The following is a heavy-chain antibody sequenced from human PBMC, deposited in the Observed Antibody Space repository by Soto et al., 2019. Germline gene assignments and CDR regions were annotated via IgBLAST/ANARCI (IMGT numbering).Heavy chain of an antibody. D-gene: IGHD7-27*01. CDR3: AKAWGIDY. V-gene: IGHV3-23*01. J-gene: IGHJ4*02. CDR2: ISGSGGST. Sequence: EVQLLESGGGLVEPGGSRRLSCAASGFTFSSYTMSWVRQAPGKGLEWVSTISGSGGSTYYADSAKGRFTISRDNSKNTLYLQMNSLRVEDTAVYYSAKAWGIDYWGQGTLVTVSS. CDR1: GFTFSSYT.